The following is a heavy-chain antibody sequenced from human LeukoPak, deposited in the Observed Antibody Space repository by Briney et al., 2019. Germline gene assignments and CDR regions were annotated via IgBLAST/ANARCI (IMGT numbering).Heavy chain of an antibody. CDR2: TSSSGGNT. D-gene: IGHD5-18*01. CDR1: GFTFTSYA. CDR3: AKTAWLQRFDY. Sequence: GGSLRLSCAASGFTFTSYAIHWVRQAPGKGLEWLCVTSSSGGNTYCADSVKGRFIISRDKSKNTLYLQMDSPRAEDTAVYYCAKTAWLQRFDYWGQGTLVTVSP. V-gene: IGHV3-23*01. J-gene: IGHJ4*02.